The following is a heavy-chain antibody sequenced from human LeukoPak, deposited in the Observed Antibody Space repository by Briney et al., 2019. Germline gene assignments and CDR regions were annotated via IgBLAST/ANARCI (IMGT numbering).Heavy chain of an antibody. J-gene: IGHJ4*02. CDR3: ARETKLEWLLIFDY. D-gene: IGHD3-3*01. CDR2: MNPNSGGT. V-gene: IGHV1-2*06. Sequence: ASVKVSCKASAYTFTGYYMHWVRQAPGQGLEWMGRMNPNSGGTNYAQKFQGRVTMTRDTSISTAYMELSRLGPDDTAVYYCARETKLEWLLIFDYWGQGTLVTVSS. CDR1: AYTFTGYY.